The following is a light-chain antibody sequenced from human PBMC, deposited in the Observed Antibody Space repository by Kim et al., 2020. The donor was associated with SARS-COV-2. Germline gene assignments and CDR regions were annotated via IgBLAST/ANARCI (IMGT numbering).Light chain of an antibody. J-gene: IGKJ2*01. Sequence: DIQMTQSLSSLSASVGDRVTITCRASQSISDDLNWYQQKPGKAPKLLIYGASSLQSGVPPRFSGSGSGTHFTLTISSLQPEDSATYYCQQNYKVPYPFGQGTKLEI. V-gene: IGKV1-39*01. CDR1: QSISDD. CDR3: QQNYKVPYP. CDR2: GAS.